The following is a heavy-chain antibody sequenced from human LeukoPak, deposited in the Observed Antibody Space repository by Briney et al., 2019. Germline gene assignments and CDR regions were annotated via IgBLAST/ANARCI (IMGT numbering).Heavy chain of an antibody. CDR2: IWYDGSNK. J-gene: IGHJ4*02. CDR1: GFTFSSYG. Sequence: GGSLRLSCAASGFTFSSYGMHWVRQTPGKGLEWVAVIWYDGSNKYYADSVKGRFTISRDNSKNTLYLQMNSLRAEDTAVYCCARVGSPHYWGQGTLVTVSS. CDR3: ARVGSPHY. V-gene: IGHV3-33*01. D-gene: IGHD2-15*01.